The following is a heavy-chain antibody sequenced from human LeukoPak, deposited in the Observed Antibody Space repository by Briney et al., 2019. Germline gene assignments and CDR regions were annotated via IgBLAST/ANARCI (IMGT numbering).Heavy chain of an antibody. CDR1: GYSFTNYW. D-gene: IGHD1-26*01. CDR2: IFPGDSDT. J-gene: IGHJ4*02. Sequence: GESLKISCKGSGYSFTNYWIGWVRQMPGKGLEWMGIIFPGDSDTRYSPSFQDQVTISADKSISTAYLQWNRLKASDTAIYYCAKLYSGRIDYWGQGTLVSVS. CDR3: AKLYSGRIDY. V-gene: IGHV5-51*01.